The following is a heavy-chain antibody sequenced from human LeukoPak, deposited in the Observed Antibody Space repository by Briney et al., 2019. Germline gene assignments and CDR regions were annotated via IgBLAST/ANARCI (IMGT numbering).Heavy chain of an antibody. D-gene: IGHD3-22*01. V-gene: IGHV1-69*05. CDR3: ARDHYDSSGYYSNNFDY. Sequence: SSVKVSCKASGGTFSSYAISWVRQAPGQGLEWMGGIIPIFGTANYAQEFQGRVTITTDESTSTAYMELSSLRSEDTAVYYCARDHYDSSGYYSNNFDYWGQGTLVTVSS. CDR2: IIPIFGTA. J-gene: IGHJ4*02. CDR1: GGTFSSYA.